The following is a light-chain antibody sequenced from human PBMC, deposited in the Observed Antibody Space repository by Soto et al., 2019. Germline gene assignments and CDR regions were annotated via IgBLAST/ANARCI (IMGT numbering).Light chain of an antibody. V-gene: IGLV1-51*01. Sequence: QSVLTQPPSVSAAPGQKVTISCSGSSSNIGNIYVSWYQQIPGTAPKLLIYDSDQRPSGIPYRFSASKAGTSATLDIIGLQTGDEADYHCAAWDSSLRAGVFGGGTKLTVL. CDR3: AAWDSSLRAGV. J-gene: IGLJ2*01. CDR1: SSNIGNIY. CDR2: DSD.